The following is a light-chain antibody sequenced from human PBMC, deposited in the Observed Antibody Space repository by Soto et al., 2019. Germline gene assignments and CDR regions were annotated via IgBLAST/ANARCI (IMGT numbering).Light chain of an antibody. CDR1: QGVGGW. J-gene: IGKJ3*01. V-gene: IGKV1-12*01. Sequence: IQMTQSPSSVSASVGDRVTMTCRASQGVGGWLAWYQQKPGKVPKLLIYATSSLHRGVPSRFSGSGSGTDFTLSISSLQPEDFATYYCQQTHSLPLSFGPGTKVDIK. CDR3: QQTHSLPLS. CDR2: ATS.